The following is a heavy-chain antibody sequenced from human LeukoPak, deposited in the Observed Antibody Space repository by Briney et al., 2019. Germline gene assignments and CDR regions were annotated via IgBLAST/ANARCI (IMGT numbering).Heavy chain of an antibody. D-gene: IGHD2-15*01. CDR3: ARGSCSGGSCYFDY. J-gene: IGHJ4*02. CDR2: IYYSGST. CDR1: GGSISSGGYY. Sequence: PSETLSLTCTVSGGSISSGGYYWSWIRQPPGKGLEWIGYIYYSGSTYYNPSLKSRVTISVDTSKNQFSLKLSSVTAADTAVYYCARGSCSGGSCYFDYWGQGTLVTVSS. V-gene: IGHV4-30-4*01.